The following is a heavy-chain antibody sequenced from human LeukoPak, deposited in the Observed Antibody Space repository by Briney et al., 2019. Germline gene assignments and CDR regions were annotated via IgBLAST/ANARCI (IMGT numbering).Heavy chain of an antibody. D-gene: IGHD3-10*01. CDR3: AREGFGELSHFGY. Sequence: SETPSLTCVVYGGSFSGDYWSWIRQPPGRGLEWIGEINHSGRTNYNPSLKSRVTISVDTSKNQFSLKLSPVTAADTAVYYCAREGFGELSHFGYWGQGTLVTVSS. J-gene: IGHJ4*02. CDR1: GGSFSGDY. V-gene: IGHV4-34*01. CDR2: INHSGRT.